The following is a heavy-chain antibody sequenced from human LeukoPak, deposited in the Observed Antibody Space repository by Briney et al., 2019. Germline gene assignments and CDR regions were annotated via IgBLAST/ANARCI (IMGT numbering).Heavy chain of an antibody. CDR2: IYHSGST. D-gene: IGHD2-15*01. Sequence: SETLSLTCTVSGGSISSYYWSWIRQPPGKGLEWIGYIYHSGSTNYNPSLKSRVTISVDTSKNQFSLKLSSVTAADTAVYYCARDRGSGGSCYSHCDAFDIWGQGTMVTVSS. CDR3: ARDRGSGGSCYSHCDAFDI. J-gene: IGHJ3*02. CDR1: GGSISSYY. V-gene: IGHV4-59*01.